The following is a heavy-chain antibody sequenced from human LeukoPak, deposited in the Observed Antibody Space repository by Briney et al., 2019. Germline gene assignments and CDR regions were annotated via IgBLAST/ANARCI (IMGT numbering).Heavy chain of an antibody. V-gene: IGHV4-34*01. Sequence: GSLRLSCAASGFTFRNYWMSWVRQAPGKGLEWIGEINHSGSTYYNPSLGSRVTMSVDTSKNQFSLRLSSVTAADTAIYYCASLHQVRGITVFDYWGQGTLVTVSS. J-gene: IGHJ4*02. D-gene: IGHD3-10*01. CDR2: INHSGST. CDR1: GFTFRNYW. CDR3: ASLHQVRGITVFDY.